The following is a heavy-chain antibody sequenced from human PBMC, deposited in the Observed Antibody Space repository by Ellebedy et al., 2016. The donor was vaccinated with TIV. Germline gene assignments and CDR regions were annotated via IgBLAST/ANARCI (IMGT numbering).Heavy chain of an antibody. D-gene: IGHD6-13*01. CDR3: ARASAGLDY. J-gene: IGHJ4*02. Sequence: GESLKISCAASGFTFSSHDMHWVRQGTGKGLEWVSAIGSAGDTSYSGSVKGQFTISRENGKNSVYLQMNSLRAEDTAVYYWARASAGLDYWGQGTLVTVSS. CDR2: IGSAGDT. V-gene: IGHV3-13*01. CDR1: GFTFSSHD.